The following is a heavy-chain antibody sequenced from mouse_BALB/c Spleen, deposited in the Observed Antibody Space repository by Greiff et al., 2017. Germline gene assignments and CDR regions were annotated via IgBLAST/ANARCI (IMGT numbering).Heavy chain of an antibody. CDR3: ARYGNCDGGTTTAWFAY. CDR1: GYTFTSYV. V-gene: IGHV1-14*01. D-gene: IGHD2-1*01. Sequence: VQLKESGPELVKPGASVKMSCKASGYTFTSYVMHWVKQKPGQGLEWIGYINPYNDGTKYNEKFKGKATLTSDKSSSTAYMELSSLTSEDSAVYYCARYGNCDGGTTTAWFAYWGQGTLVTVSA. J-gene: IGHJ3*01. CDR2: INPYNDGT.